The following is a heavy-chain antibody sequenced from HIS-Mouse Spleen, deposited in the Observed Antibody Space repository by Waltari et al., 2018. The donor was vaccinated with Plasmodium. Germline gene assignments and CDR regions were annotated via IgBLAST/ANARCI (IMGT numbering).Heavy chain of an antibody. D-gene: IGHD3-3*01. J-gene: IGHJ4*02. Sequence: EVQLVEAGGGLVQPGGSLSLSCAASGFTFSGYSTKWARRAPGKGLEWVSYISSSSSTIYYADSVKGRFTISRDNAKNSLYLQMNSLRDEDTAVYYCARVVTIFGVVIDYWGQGTLVTVSS. V-gene: IGHV3-48*02. CDR3: ARVVTIFGVVIDY. CDR2: ISSSSSTI. CDR1: GFTFSGYS.